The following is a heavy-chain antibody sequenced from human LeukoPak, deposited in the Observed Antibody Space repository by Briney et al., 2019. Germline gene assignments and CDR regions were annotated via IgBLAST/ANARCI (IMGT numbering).Heavy chain of an antibody. V-gene: IGHV3-53*04. CDR3: ARTGTGTTLSYYYYGMDV. CDR2: IYSGGST. J-gene: IGHJ6*02. CDR1: GFTVSSNY. Sequence: PGGSLRLSCAASGFTVSSNYMSWVRQAPGKGLEWVSAIYSGGSTYYADSVKGRFTISRHNSKNTLYLQMNSLRAEDTAVYYCARTGTGTTLSYYYYGMDVWGQGTTVTVSS. D-gene: IGHD1-1*01.